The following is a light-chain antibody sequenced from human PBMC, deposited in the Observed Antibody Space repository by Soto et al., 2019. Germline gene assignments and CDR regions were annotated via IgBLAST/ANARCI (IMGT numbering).Light chain of an antibody. V-gene: IGLV2-11*01. CDR3: CSYAGSYTFYV. Sequence: QSVLTQPRSVSGSPGQSVTISCTGTSSDVGGYNYVSWYQQHPGKAPKLKIYDVSKRPSGVPDRFSGSKSGNTASLTISGLQAEDEADYYCCSYAGSYTFYVFGTGTKLTVL. CDR2: DVS. CDR1: SSDVGGYNY. J-gene: IGLJ1*01.